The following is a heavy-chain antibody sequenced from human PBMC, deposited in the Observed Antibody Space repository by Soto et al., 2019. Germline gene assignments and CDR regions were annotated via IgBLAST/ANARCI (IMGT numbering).Heavy chain of an antibody. Sequence: GGSLRLSCAASGFTFSDYYMSWIRQAPGKGLEWVSYISSSGSTIYYADSVKGRFTISRDNAKNSLYLQMNSLRAEDTAVYYCASHGYYDSRGNWFDPWGQGTLVTVSS. J-gene: IGHJ5*02. CDR2: ISSSGSTI. CDR1: GFTFSDYY. V-gene: IGHV3-11*01. D-gene: IGHD3-22*01. CDR3: ASHGYYDSRGNWFDP.